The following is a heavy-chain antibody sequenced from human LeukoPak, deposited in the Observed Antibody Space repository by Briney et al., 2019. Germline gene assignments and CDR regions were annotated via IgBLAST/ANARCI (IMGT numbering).Heavy chain of an antibody. CDR1: GFTFSSYS. Sequence: GGSLRLSCAASGFTFSSYSMNWVRRAPGRGLEWVASITSSSSYIYYADSVKGRFTISRDNAKNSLYLQMNSMIAADKTAYYCSTDPGYWSSNKCHIDYWGQGTLVTVSS. CDR3: STDPGYWSSNKCHIDY. CDR2: ITSSSSYI. D-gene: IGHD2-2*03. V-gene: IGHV3-21*01. J-gene: IGHJ4*02.